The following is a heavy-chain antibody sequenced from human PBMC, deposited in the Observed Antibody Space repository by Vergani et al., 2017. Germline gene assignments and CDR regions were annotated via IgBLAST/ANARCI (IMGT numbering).Heavy chain of an antibody. CDR1: GFTFDDYA. V-gene: IGHV3-9*01. Sequence: EVQLVESGGGLVQPGRSLRLSCAASGFTFDDYAMHWVRQAPGKGLEWVSGISWNSGSIGYADSVKGRFTISRDNAKNSLYLQMNSLRAEDTAVYYCARAGDHYGSGSPLDYWGQGTLVTVSS. CDR2: ISWNSGSI. D-gene: IGHD3-10*01. CDR3: ARAGDHYGSGSPLDY. J-gene: IGHJ4*02.